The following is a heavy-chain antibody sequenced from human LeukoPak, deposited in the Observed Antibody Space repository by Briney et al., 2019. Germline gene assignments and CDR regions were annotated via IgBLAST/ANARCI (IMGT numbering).Heavy chain of an antibody. V-gene: IGHV4-38-2*02. CDR1: GYSISSGYY. Sequence: SETLSLTCAVSGYSISSGYYWGWIRQPPGKGLEWIGSIYHSGSTYYNPSLKSRVTISVDTSKNQFSLKLSSVTAADTAVYYCARDTGTTGGDYWGQGTLVTVSP. J-gene: IGHJ4*02. CDR3: ARDTGTTGGDY. D-gene: IGHD1-1*01. CDR2: IYHSGST.